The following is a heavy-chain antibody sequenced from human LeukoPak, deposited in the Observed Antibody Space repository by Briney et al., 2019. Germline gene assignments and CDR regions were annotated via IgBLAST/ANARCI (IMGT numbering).Heavy chain of an antibody. CDR2: IYYSGST. CDR1: GGSISSSSYY. CDR3: ARGRYGTISRGWFDP. V-gene: IGHV4-39*07. J-gene: IGHJ5*02. Sequence: SETLYLTCTVSGGSISSSSYYWGWIRQPPGKGLEWIGSIYYSGSTYYNPSLKSRVTISVDTSKNQLSLKLSSVTAADTAVYYCARGRYGTISRGWFDPWGQGTLVTVSS. D-gene: IGHD1-14*01.